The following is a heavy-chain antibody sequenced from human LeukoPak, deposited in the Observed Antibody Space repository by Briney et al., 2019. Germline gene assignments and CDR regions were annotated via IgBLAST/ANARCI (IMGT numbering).Heavy chain of an antibody. Sequence: SETLSLTCTVSGGSISSSSCHWGWIRQSPGKGLEWIGNIYYGGSTYYNPSLQSRVTISVDTSKNQFSLKLGSATAADTAVYYCARDRIVGVERPVDVWGQGTTVTVSS. CDR3: ARDRIVGVERPVDV. J-gene: IGHJ6*02. D-gene: IGHD1-26*01. CDR1: GGSISSSSCH. V-gene: IGHV4-39*02. CDR2: IYYGGST.